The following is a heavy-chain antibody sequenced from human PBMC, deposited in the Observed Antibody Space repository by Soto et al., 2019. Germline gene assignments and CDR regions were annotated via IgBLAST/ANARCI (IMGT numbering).Heavy chain of an antibody. D-gene: IGHD6-25*01. J-gene: IGHJ5*02. CDR3: ARVDSSAVDGFDP. Sequence: GGSLRLSCAASGFTFSSYSMNWVRQAPGKGLEWVSSISSSSYIYYADSVKGRFTISRDNAKNSLYLQMNSLRAEDTAVYYCARVDSSAVDGFDPWGQGTLVTVSS. V-gene: IGHV3-21*01. CDR2: ISSSSYI. CDR1: GFTFSSYS.